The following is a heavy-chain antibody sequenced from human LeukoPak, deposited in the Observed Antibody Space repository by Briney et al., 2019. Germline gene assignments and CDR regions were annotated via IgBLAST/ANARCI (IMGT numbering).Heavy chain of an antibody. D-gene: IGHD3-22*01. Sequence: SETLSLTCTVSGGSISSYYWSWIRQPAGKGLEWIGRIYTSGSTNYNPSLKSRVTMSVDTSKNQFSLKLSSVTAADTAVYYCATHSSGYDSGNDAFDIWGQGTMVTVSS. CDR2: IYTSGST. J-gene: IGHJ3*02. CDR3: ATHSSGYDSGNDAFDI. V-gene: IGHV4-4*07. CDR1: GGSISSYY.